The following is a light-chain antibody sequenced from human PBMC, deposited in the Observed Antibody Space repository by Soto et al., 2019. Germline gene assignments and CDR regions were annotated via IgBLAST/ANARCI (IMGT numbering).Light chain of an antibody. CDR3: SSYTGTNVI. Sequence: QSALTQSPSASGSPGQSVTISCTGTLSDVGGQNLVSWYRQDPGKAPKLIIYDVNQRPSGVPDRFSGSKSGSTASLTVSGLQAEDEANYYCSSYTGTNVIFGGGTKLTVL. J-gene: IGLJ2*01. CDR2: DVN. CDR1: LSDVGGQNL. V-gene: IGLV2-8*01.